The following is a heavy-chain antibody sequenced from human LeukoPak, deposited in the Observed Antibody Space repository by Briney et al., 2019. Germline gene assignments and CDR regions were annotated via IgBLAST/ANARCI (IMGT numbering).Heavy chain of an antibody. Sequence: SETLSLTCTVSGGSISSSSYYWGWIRQPPGKGLEWIGSIYYSGSTYYNPSLKSRVTISVDTSKNQCSLKLSSVTAADTAVYYCASPNPDYYDSSGYYGEYFDYWGQGTLVTVSS. D-gene: IGHD3-22*01. CDR2: IYYSGST. CDR3: ASPNPDYYDSSGYYGEYFDY. J-gene: IGHJ4*02. V-gene: IGHV4-39*01. CDR1: GGSISSSSYY.